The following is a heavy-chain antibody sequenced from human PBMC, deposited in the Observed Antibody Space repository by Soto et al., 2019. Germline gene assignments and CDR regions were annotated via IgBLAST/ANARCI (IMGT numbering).Heavy chain of an antibody. Sequence: GGSLRLSCAASGFPFITYCIHWVRQAPLKVLLLFSLISIYLSSITYADSVKGRFAISRYNANNTLYLQMKSLRSDDTAVYYFAKGGYNYGYDYWGQGTLVTVST. V-gene: IGHV3-74*01. CDR2: ISIYLSSI. CDR1: GFPFITYC. CDR3: AKGGYNYGYDY. J-gene: IGHJ4*02. D-gene: IGHD5-18*01.